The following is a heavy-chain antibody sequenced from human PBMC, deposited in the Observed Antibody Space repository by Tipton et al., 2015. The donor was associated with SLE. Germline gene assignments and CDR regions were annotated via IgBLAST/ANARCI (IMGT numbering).Heavy chain of an antibody. V-gene: IGHV1-18*01. J-gene: IGHJ1*01. D-gene: IGHD2-2*02. CDR1: GYTFTSYG. CDR2: ISAYNGNT. Sequence: QSGAEVKKPGASVKVSCKASGYTFTSYGISWVRQAPGQGLEWMGWISAYNGNTNYAQKLQGRVTMTTDTSTSTAYMELRSLRSDDTAVYYCARDLSYCSSTSCYSAGSEYFQHWGQRTLVTVPS. CDR3: ARDLSYCSSTSCYSAGSEYFQH.